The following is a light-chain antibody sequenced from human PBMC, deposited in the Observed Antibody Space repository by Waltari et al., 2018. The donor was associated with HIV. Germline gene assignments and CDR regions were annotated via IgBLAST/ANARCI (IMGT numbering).Light chain of an antibody. Sequence: QSALAQPASVSGSPGQSITISCTGTSSDVGRYNFVSWYQQHPGKAPKLMIYEVSNRPSGVSDRFSGSKSGNTASLTISGLQAEDDADYYCSSYTNTTTLVLFGGGTKLTVL. V-gene: IGLV2-14*01. CDR1: SSDVGRYNF. CDR3: SSYTNTTTLVL. J-gene: IGLJ2*01. CDR2: EVS.